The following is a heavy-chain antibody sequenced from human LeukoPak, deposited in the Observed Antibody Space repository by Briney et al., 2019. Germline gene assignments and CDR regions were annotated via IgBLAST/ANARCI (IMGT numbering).Heavy chain of an antibody. CDR1: GFTFSRYA. CDR2: ISGSGGST. CDR3: AKVGSSSWFDY. D-gene: IGHD6-13*01. Sequence: PGGSLTLSCPASGFTFSRYAMIWVGQAPGKGLGWVSAISGSGGSTYYADSVKGRFTISRDNSKNTLYLQMNSLRAEDTAVYYCAKVGSSSWFDYWGQGTLVTVSS. V-gene: IGHV3-23*01. J-gene: IGHJ4*02.